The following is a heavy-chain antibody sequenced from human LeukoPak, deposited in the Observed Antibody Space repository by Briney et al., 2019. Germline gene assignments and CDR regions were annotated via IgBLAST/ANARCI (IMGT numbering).Heavy chain of an antibody. CDR3: ARAPLGVHGPFDY. V-gene: IGHV4-59*08. D-gene: IGHD3-10*01. CDR1: GGSISSYY. J-gene: IGHJ4*02. Sequence: SETLSLTCTVSGGSISSYYWSWIRQPPGKGLEWIGYIYYSGSTNYNPSLKSRVTISVDTSKNQFSLKLSSVTAADTAVYYCARAPLGVHGPFDYWGQGAQVTVSS. CDR2: IYYSGST.